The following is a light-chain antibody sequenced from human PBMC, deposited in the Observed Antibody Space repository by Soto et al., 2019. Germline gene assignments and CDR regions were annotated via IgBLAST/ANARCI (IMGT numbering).Light chain of an antibody. J-gene: IGKJ1*01. Sequence: EIVMTQSPATLSVSPGERATLSCRASQSVSSNLAWYQQKPGQAPGPPFYGPSTRATGIPARFSGSGSGTEFTLTISSLQSEDFAVYYCQQYNNWPPWTFGQGTKVEIK. CDR1: QSVSSN. CDR3: QQYNNWPPWT. CDR2: GPS. V-gene: IGKV3-15*01.